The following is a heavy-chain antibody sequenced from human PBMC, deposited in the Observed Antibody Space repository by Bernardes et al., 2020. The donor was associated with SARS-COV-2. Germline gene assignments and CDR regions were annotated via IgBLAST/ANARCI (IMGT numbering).Heavy chain of an antibody. Sequence: GGSLRLSCAASGFSFSSYWMSWVRQTPGKGLEWVADIKQDGSAQFYLDSVQGRFIISRDNAKNLLYLQMNSLRVEDTALYFCAKEGSRGAVRSWATDPFDIWGQGTKVTVSS. CDR2: IKQDGSAQ. CDR3: AKEGSRGAVRSWATDPFDI. J-gene: IGHJ3*02. D-gene: IGHD5-12*01. CDR1: GFSFSSYW. V-gene: IGHV3-7*01.